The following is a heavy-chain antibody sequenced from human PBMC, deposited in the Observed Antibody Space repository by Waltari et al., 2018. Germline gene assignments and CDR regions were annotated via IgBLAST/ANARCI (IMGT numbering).Heavy chain of an antibody. J-gene: IGHJ5*02. Sequence: QVQLQESGPGLVKPSETLSLTCTVSGGSISSYYWSWIRQPAGQGLEWIGRIYTRGSTSYNPSLKSGVTISVDTSKNQFSLKLSSVTAADTAVYYCARVESGTYNWFDPWGQGTLVTVSS. CDR1: GGSISSYY. D-gene: IGHD1-1*01. V-gene: IGHV4-4*07. CDR3: ARVESGTYNWFDP. CDR2: IYTRGST.